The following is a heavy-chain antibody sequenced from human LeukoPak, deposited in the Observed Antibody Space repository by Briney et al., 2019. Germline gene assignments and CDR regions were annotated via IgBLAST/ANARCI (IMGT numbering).Heavy chain of an antibody. D-gene: IGHD6-19*01. Sequence: GGSLRLSCAASGFTFSSYGMHWVRQAPGKGLEWVAFIRYDGSNKYYADSVKGRFTISRDNSKNTLYLQMNSLRAEDTAVYYCARSPHPGYSSGWYYHDAFDIWGQGTMVTVSS. CDR2: IRYDGSNK. CDR3: ARSPHPGYSSGWYYHDAFDI. J-gene: IGHJ3*02. CDR1: GFTFSSYG. V-gene: IGHV3-30*02.